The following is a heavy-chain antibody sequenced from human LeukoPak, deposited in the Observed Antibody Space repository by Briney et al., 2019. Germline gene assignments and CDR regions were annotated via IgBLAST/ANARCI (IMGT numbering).Heavy chain of an antibody. CDR1: GYTFTGYY. J-gene: IGHJ4*02. CDR3: ARARYSSGCDY. D-gene: IGHD6-19*01. Sequence: ASVKVSCKASGYTFTGYYMHWVRQAPGQGLEWMGWINPNSGGTNYARKFQGRVTMTRDTSISTAYMELSRLRSDDTAVYYCARARYSSGCDYWGQGTLVTVSS. V-gene: IGHV1-2*02. CDR2: INPNSGGT.